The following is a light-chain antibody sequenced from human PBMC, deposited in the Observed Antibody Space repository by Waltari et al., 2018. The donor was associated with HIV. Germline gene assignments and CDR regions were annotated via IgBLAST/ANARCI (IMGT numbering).Light chain of an antibody. CDR3: HQYSSSYQT. J-gene: IGKJ1*01. CDR2: GGS. V-gene: IGKV3-20*01. CDR1: QSVTTNF. Sequence: ENVLTQSPGTLSLSPGDTAPLPCRATQSVTTNFLAWYQQKPGQAPRLLIYGGSNRATGIPDRFSGSGSGTDFTLTISRLEPEDFAVYYCHQYSSSYQTFGQGTKVEI.